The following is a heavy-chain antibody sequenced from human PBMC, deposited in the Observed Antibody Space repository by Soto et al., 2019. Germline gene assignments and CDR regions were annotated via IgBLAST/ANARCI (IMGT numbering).Heavy chain of an antibody. CDR2: ISAYNGNT. D-gene: IGHD6-19*01. J-gene: IGHJ4*02. V-gene: IGHV1-18*01. CDR3: ARDYFIAVAATFDY. Sequence: GASVKVSCKTSGYTFTSYGISWVRQAPGQGLEWMGWISAYNGNTNYAQKFQGRVTMTTDTSTSTAYMELRSLRSDDTAMYYCARDYFIAVAATFDYCGQGTLVTVSS. CDR1: GYTFTSYG.